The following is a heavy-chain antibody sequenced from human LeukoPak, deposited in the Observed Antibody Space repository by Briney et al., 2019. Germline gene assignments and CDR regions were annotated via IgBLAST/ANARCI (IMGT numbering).Heavy chain of an antibody. J-gene: IGHJ4*02. D-gene: IGHD3-10*02. Sequence: GGSLRLSCAASGFTFSSYAMSWVRQAPGKGLEWVASISSDSSYIDYADSVKGRFTISRDNAKNSLFLKTDTLRGDDTGIYYCARDPNVLGITPYYFDFWGQGTLVTVSS. CDR1: GFTFSSYA. CDR2: ISSDSSYI. V-gene: IGHV3-21*01. CDR3: ARDPNVLGITPYYFDF.